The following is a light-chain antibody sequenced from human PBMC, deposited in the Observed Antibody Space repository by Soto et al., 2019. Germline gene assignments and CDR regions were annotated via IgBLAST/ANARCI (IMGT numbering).Light chain of an antibody. J-gene: IGLJ1*01. CDR1: SSNIGAGYD. Sequence: QSVLTQPPSVSGAPGQRVTIPCTGSSSNIGAGYDVHWYQRLPGTAPKLLIYGNTNRPSGVPDRFSGSKSDTSASLAIAGLQAEDEADYYCQSYDSSLITYVFGAGTKVTDL. V-gene: IGLV1-40*01. CDR3: QSYDSSLITYV. CDR2: GNT.